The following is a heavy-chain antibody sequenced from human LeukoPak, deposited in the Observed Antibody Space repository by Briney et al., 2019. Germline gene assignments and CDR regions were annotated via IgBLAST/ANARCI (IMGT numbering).Heavy chain of an antibody. CDR1: GGSFSGYY. V-gene: IGHV4-59*01. CDR3: ARDSHAPDYCSSTSCYPGWFDP. J-gene: IGHJ5*02. D-gene: IGHD2-2*01. Sequence: PSETLSLTCAVYGGSFSGYYWSWIRQPPGKGLEWIGYIYYSGSTNYNPSLKSRVTISVDTSKNQSSLKLSSVTAADTAVYYCARDSHAPDYCSSTSCYPGWFDPWGQGTLVTVSS. CDR2: IYYSGST.